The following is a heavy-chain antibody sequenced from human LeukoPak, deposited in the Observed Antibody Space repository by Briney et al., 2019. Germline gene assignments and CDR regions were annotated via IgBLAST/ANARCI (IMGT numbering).Heavy chain of an antibody. J-gene: IGHJ4*02. CDR1: GFSLSDFG. V-gene: IGHV3-30*03. D-gene: IGHD2-21*02. CDR2: MSSDERNQ. Sequence: PGRSLGLSCAASGFSLSDFGTHWVRQAPGKGLEWVAVMSSDERNQYYADSVQGRFTLSRDNSRNTLFLQMNSLRVEDTAVYYCAIGGLTTIDYWGQGTLVAVSS. CDR3: AIGGLTTIDY.